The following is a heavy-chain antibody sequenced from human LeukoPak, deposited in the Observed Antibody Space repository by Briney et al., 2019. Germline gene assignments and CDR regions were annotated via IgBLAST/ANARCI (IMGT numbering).Heavy chain of an antibody. J-gene: IGHJ4*02. D-gene: IGHD6-19*01. CDR2: ISYDGSNK. CDR3: ARLPRSGWYDFYDY. V-gene: IGHV3-30*03. CDR1: GFTFSSYG. Sequence: PGGSLRLSCAASGFTFSSYGMHWVRQAPGKGLEWVAVISYDGSNKYYADSVKGRFTISRDNSKNTLYLQVNSLRAEDTAVYYCARLPRSGWYDFYDYWGQGTLVTVSS.